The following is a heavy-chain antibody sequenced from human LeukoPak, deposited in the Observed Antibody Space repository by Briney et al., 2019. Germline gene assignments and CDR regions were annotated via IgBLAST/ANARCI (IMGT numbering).Heavy chain of an antibody. Sequence: PSETLSLTCTVSGGSISSYYWSWIRQPPGKGLEWIGYIYYSGSTNYNPSLKSRVTISVDTSKNQLSLKLSSVTAADTAVYYCARRLRYGDYCFDPWGQGTLVTVSS. CDR1: GGSISSYY. V-gene: IGHV4-59*08. CDR3: ARRLRYGDYCFDP. J-gene: IGHJ5*02. D-gene: IGHD4-17*01. CDR2: IYYSGST.